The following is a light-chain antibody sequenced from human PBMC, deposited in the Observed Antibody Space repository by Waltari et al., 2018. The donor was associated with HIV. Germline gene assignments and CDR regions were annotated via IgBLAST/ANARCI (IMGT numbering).Light chain of an antibody. CDR3: QQHSSWPLT. Sequence: EIVLTQSTATLSLSPGERATLSCRASQSVSSYLAWYQQKPGQAPRLLIYDASNRATGIPARFIGSGSGTDFTLTISSLEPEDFAVYSCQQHSSWPLTFGGGTKVEIK. J-gene: IGKJ4*01. CDR1: QSVSSY. V-gene: IGKV3-11*01. CDR2: DAS.